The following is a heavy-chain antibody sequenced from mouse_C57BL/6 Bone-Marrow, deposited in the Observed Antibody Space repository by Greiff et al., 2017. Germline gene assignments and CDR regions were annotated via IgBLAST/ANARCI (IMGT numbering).Heavy chain of an antibody. CDR3: TTEYYYGSRSFAY. Sequence: EVQLQQSGAELVRPGASVKLSCTASGFTIKDDYMHWVKQRPEQGLEWIGWIDPENGDTEYASKFQGQATITEDTTSNTAYLQLSSLTSEDTAVYYCTTEYYYGSRSFAYWGQGTLVTVSA. V-gene: IGHV14-4*01. CDR1: GFTIKDDY. D-gene: IGHD1-1*01. J-gene: IGHJ3*01. CDR2: IDPENGDT.